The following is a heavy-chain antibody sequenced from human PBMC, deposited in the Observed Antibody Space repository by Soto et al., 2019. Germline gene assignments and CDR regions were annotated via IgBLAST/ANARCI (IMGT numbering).Heavy chain of an antibody. CDR2: ISYDGSNK. CDR1: GFTFSSYG. V-gene: IGHV3-30*18. J-gene: IGHJ5*02. D-gene: IGHD3-22*01. CDR3: AKMSYYYDSSGYYRNWFDP. Sequence: QVQLVESGGGVVQPGRSLRLSCAASGFTFSSYGMHWVRQAPGKGLEWVAVISYDGSNKNYADSVKGRFTISRDNSKNTLYLQMNSLRAEDTAVYYCAKMSYYYDSSGYYRNWFDPWGQGTLVTVSS.